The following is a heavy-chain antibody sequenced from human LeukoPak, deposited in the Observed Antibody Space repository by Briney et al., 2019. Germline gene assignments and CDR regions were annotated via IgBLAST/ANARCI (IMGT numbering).Heavy chain of an antibody. V-gene: IGHV1-69*13. D-gene: IGHD3-22*01. CDR3: ASQIDYYDSSGYSDY. J-gene: IGHJ4*02. CDR1: GGTFSSYA. CDR2: IIPIFGTA. Sequence: SVKVSCKASGGTFSSYAISWVRQAPGQGLEWMGGIIPIFGTANYAQKFQGRVTITADESTSTAYMELSSLRSEDTAVYYCASQIDYYDSSGYSDYWGQGTLVTVSS.